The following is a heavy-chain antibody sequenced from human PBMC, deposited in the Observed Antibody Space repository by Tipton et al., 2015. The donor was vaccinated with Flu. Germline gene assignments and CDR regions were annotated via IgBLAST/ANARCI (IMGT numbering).Heavy chain of an antibody. CDR2: IYLSGST. V-gene: IGHV4-38-2*02. D-gene: IGHD6-6*01. CDR3: AREGVKSISARQVWFDP. Sequence: TLSLTCAVSGFSISSGYYWGWIRQPPGKGLEWIGSIYLSGSTYYNPSLKGRVTILVDTSTNQFSLNLRSVTAADTAVYYCAREGVKSISARQVWFDPWGQGTLVTVSS. J-gene: IGHJ5*02. CDR1: GFSISSGYY.